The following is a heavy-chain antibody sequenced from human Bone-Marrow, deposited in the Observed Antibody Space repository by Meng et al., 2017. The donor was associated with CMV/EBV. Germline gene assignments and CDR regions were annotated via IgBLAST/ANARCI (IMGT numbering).Heavy chain of an antibody. CDR1: FSSYA. Sequence: FSSYAISWVRQAPGQGLEWMGGIIPIFGTANYAQKFQGRVTITADKSTSTAYMELSSLRSEDTAVYYCARERGVRFLEWLSPSFDYWGQGTLVTVSS. V-gene: IGHV1-69*06. D-gene: IGHD3-3*01. CDR2: IIPIFGTA. J-gene: IGHJ4*02. CDR3: ARERGVRFLEWLSPSFDY.